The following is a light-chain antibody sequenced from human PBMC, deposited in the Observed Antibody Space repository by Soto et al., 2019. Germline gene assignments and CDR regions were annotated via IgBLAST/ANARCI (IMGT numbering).Light chain of an antibody. Sequence: EIVMTQSPATLSVSPGERATLSCRASQSVSSNLAWYQQKPGQAPRLLIYGASTRATGIPARFSGSGSGTESPLTFSSLQSEDFSVSYCQQYNHWPPWAFGHGAKVEIK. CDR1: QSVSSN. V-gene: IGKV3-15*01. CDR2: GAS. CDR3: QQYNHWPPWA. J-gene: IGKJ1*01.